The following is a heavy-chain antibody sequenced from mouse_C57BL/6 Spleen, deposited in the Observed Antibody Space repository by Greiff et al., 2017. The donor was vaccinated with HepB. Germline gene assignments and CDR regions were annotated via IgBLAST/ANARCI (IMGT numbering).Heavy chain of an antibody. J-gene: IGHJ4*01. CDR3: ARNPYYGSSYAMDY. D-gene: IGHD1-1*01. CDR1: GFSLTSYA. Sequence: VQVVESGPGLVAPSQSLSITCTVSGFSLTSYAISWVRQPPGKGLEWLGVIWTGGGTNYNSALKSRLSISKDNSKSQVFLKMNSLQTDDTARYYCARNPYYGSSYAMDYWGQGTSVTVSS. V-gene: IGHV2-9-1*01. CDR2: IWTGGGT.